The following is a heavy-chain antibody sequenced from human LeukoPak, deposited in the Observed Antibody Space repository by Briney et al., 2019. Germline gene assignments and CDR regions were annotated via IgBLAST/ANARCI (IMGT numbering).Heavy chain of an antibody. Sequence: GGSLRLSCAASGFTFGSYAMHWVRQAPGKGLEWVALISYDGSNKYYADSVKGRFIISRNNSKNTLYLQMNSLRAEDTAVYYCAKVGNNWDFDYWGQGTLVTVSS. CDR3: AKVGNNWDFDY. CDR1: GFTFGSYA. CDR2: ISYDGSNK. V-gene: IGHV3-30*18. J-gene: IGHJ4*02. D-gene: IGHD1-1*01.